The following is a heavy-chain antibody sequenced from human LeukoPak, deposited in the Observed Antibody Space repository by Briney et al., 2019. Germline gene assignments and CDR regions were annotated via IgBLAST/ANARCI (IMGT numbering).Heavy chain of an antibody. Sequence: GESLKISCQGSEYGFATYWIAWLRQMPGKGLEWMGIIYPSDSDTRYSPSFQGQVTISADKSIKTAYLQWSSLKASDTAMYYCARPLQGIVGXTGXDXXGQGXLVTV. V-gene: IGHV5-51*01. CDR1: EYGFATYW. CDR2: IYPSDSDT. CDR3: ARPLQGIVGXTGXDX. J-gene: IGHJ4*02. D-gene: IGHD1-26*01.